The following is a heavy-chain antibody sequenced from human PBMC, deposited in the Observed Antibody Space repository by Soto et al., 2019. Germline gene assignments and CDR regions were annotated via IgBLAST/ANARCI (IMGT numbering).Heavy chain of an antibody. CDR3: AGGRGRQQLVMSHYYGMDV. CDR1: GGSFSGYY. D-gene: IGHD6-13*01. CDR2: INHSGST. Sequence: QVQLQQWGAGLLKPSETLSLTCAVYGGSFSGYYWSWIRQPPGKGLEWIGEINHSGSTNYNPSLKSRVTISVDTSKNQFSLNLSSVTAADTAVYYCAGGRGRQQLVMSHYYGMDVWGQGTTVTVSS. V-gene: IGHV4-34*01. J-gene: IGHJ6*02.